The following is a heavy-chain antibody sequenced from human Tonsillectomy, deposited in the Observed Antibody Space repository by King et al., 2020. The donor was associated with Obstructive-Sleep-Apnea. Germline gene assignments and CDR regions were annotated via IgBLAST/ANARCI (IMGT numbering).Heavy chain of an antibody. V-gene: IGHV4-30-4*01. CDR3: ARWRGGSGNIDY. CDR1: GGSINSGDYY. D-gene: IGHD3-10*01. J-gene: IGHJ4*02. CDR2: IYHSGST. Sequence: VQLQESGPGLVKPSQTLSLTCTVSGGSINSGDYYWTWIRPPPGNGLGWIWVIYHSGSTYFNPSLRSRVTVSIDTSRNQFSLNLNSVTAADTAVYFCARWRGGSGNIDYWGQGILVTVSS.